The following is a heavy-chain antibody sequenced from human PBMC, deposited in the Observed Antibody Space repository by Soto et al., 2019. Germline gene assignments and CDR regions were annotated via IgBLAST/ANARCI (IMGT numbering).Heavy chain of an antibody. Sequence: EVQLVESGGGLVKPGGSLRLSCAASGFTFSSYSMNWVRQAPGKGLEWVSSISSSSSYIYYADSVKGRFTISRDNAKNSLYLQMNSLRAEDTAVYYCAREGWFGELLGENDAFDIWGQGTMVTVSS. D-gene: IGHD3-10*01. CDR3: AREGWFGELLGENDAFDI. V-gene: IGHV3-21*01. CDR1: GFTFSSYS. J-gene: IGHJ3*02. CDR2: ISSSSSYI.